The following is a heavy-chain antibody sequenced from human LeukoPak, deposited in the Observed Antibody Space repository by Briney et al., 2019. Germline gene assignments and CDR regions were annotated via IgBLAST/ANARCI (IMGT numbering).Heavy chain of an antibody. J-gene: IGHJ4*02. V-gene: IGHV1-8*01. Sequence: ASVKDSCKASGYTFTSYDINWVRQATGQGLEWMGWMNPNSGNTGYAQKFKGRDTMTRNTTISTAYMELSSLRSEDTAVYHCARRGYSYGAPSDYWGQGTLVTVSS. CDR2: MNPNSGNT. CDR3: ARRGYSYGAPSDY. CDR1: GYTFTSYD. D-gene: IGHD5-18*01.